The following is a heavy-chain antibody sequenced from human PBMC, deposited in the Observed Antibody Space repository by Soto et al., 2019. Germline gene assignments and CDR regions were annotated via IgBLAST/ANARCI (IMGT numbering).Heavy chain of an antibody. V-gene: IGHV1-2*04. J-gene: IGHJ6*02. Sequence: PGQGLEWMGWINPNSGGTNYAQKFQGWVTMTRDTSISTAYMELSRLRSDDTAVYYCARDAGHYYYYGMDVWGQGSTVTVSS. CDR2: INPNSGGT. CDR3: ARDAGHYYYYGMDV.